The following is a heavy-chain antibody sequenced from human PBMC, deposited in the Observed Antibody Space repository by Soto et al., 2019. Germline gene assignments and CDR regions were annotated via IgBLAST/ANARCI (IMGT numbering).Heavy chain of an antibody. Sequence: QLQLQESGPGLVKPSETLSLTCTVSGGSISSSNYYWGWIRQPPGKGLEWIGSIYYSGSTYYNPSLKSRVTISVDTSKNQFSLKLSSVTAADTAVYYCATQEVGGSYVYTFDPWGQGTLVTDSS. CDR3: ATQEVGGSYVYTFDP. CDR1: GGSISSSNYY. D-gene: IGHD1-26*01. V-gene: IGHV4-39*01. J-gene: IGHJ5*02. CDR2: IYYSGST.